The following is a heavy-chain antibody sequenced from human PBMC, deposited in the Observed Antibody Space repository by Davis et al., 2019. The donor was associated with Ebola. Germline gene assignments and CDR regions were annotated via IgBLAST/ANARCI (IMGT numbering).Heavy chain of an antibody. D-gene: IGHD3-22*01. Sequence: GESLKISCAASGFTFSSYSMNWVRQAPGKGLEWVAVISYDGSNKYYADSVKGRFTISRDNSKNTLYLQMNSLRAEDTAVYYCAKSGSYDSFPNWGQGTLVTVSS. CDR2: ISYDGSNK. CDR1: GFTFSSYS. V-gene: IGHV3-30*18. CDR3: AKSGSYDSFPN. J-gene: IGHJ4*02.